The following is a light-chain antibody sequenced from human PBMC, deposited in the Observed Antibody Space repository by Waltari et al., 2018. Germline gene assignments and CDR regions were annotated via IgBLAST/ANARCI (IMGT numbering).Light chain of an antibody. Sequence: DFVMTQSPDSLAVSLGARATINCKYSQSVLYSSNNKNYLAWYQQKPGQPPNLLIYWASTRESGVPDRFSGSGSGTDFTLTISSLQAEDVAVYYCQQYYSTPLTFGGGTKVEIK. V-gene: IGKV4-1*01. CDR2: WAS. CDR1: QSVLYSSNNKNY. J-gene: IGKJ4*01. CDR3: QQYYSTPLT.